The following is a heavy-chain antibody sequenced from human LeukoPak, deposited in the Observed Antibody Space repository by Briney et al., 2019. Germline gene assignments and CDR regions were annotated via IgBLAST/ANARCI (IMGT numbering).Heavy chain of an antibody. CDR3: ARSTGDCSGGSCYGDAFDI. J-gene: IGHJ3*02. V-gene: IGHV3-48*01. CDR1: GFTFSSYS. CDR2: ISSSSSTI. D-gene: IGHD2-15*01. Sequence: PGGSLRLSCAASGFTFSSYSMNWVRQAPGKGLEWVSYISSSSSTIYYADSVKGRFTISRDNAKNSLYLQMNSLRAEDTAVYYCARSTGDCSGGSCYGDAFDIWGQGTMVTVSS.